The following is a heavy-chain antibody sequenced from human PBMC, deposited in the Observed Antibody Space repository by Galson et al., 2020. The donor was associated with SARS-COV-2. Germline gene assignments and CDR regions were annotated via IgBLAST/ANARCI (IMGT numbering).Heavy chain of an antibody. V-gene: IGHV3-21*01. J-gene: IGHJ3*02. CDR3: ARVRAYNWNDGGNAFDS. CDR2: ISSSSSYI. Sequence: GGSLRLSCAASGFTFSSYSMNWVRQAPGKGLEWVSSISSSSSYIYYADSVKGRLTISRDNAKNSLYLQMNSLRAEDTAVYYCARVRAYNWNDGGNAFDSWGQGTMVTVSS. CDR1: GFTFSSYS. D-gene: IGHD1-1*01.